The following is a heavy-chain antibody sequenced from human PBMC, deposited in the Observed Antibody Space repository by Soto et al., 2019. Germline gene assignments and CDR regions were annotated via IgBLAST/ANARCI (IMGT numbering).Heavy chain of an antibody. CDR2: IYHSGST. CDR3: ARVGIVVVPAANYFDY. CDR1: GYSISSGYY. V-gene: IGHV4-38-2*01. J-gene: IGHJ4*02. D-gene: IGHD2-2*01. Sequence: PSETLSLTCAVSGYSISSGYYWGWIRQPPGKGLEWIGSIYHSGSTYYNPSLKSRVTISVDTSKNQFSLKLSSVTAADTAVYYCARVGIVVVPAANYFDYWGQGTLVTV.